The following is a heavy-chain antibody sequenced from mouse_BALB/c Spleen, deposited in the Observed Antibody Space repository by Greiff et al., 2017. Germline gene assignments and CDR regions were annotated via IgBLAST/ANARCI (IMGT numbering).Heavy chain of an antibody. CDR1: GYAFSSSW. D-gene: IGHD1-1*01. CDR3: ARDGTPRTVVATNFDV. J-gene: IGHJ1*01. CDR2: IYPGDGDT. Sequence: VQGVESGPELVKPGASVKISCKASGYAFSSSWMNWVKQRPGQGLEWIGRIYPGDGDTNYNGKFKGKATLTADKSSSTAYMQLSSLTSVDSAVYFCARDGTPRTVVATNFDVWGAGTTVTVSS. V-gene: IGHV1-82*01.